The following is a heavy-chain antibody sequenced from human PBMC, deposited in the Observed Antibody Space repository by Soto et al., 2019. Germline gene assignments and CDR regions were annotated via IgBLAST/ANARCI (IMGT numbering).Heavy chain of an antibody. J-gene: IGHJ4*02. D-gene: IGHD2-2*01. CDR1: GYTFTSYG. CDR3: ATDTQYCSSTSCFDY. Sequence: ASVKVSCKASGYTFTSYGISWVRQAPGQGLEWMGWISAYNGNTNYAQKLQGRVTMTTDTSTSTAYMELSSLRSEDTAVYYCATDTQYCSSTSCFDYWGQGTLVTVSS. CDR2: ISAYNGNT. V-gene: IGHV1-18*01.